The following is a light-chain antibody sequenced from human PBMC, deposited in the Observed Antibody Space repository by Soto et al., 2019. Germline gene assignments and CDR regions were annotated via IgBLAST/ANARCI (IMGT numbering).Light chain of an antibody. V-gene: IGLV2-14*01. Sequence: QPVLTQPASVSGSPGQSIAISCTGTSSDVGAYNYVSWYQQHPGNAPKLIIHEVSNRPSGVSDRFSGSKSGNTASLTISGLQADDEADYYCSSHTTYTTRVFGTGTKFTAL. CDR1: SSDVGAYNY. J-gene: IGLJ1*01. CDR3: SSHTTYTTRV. CDR2: EVS.